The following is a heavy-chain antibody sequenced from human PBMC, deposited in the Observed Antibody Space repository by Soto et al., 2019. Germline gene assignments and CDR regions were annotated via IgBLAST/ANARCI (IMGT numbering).Heavy chain of an antibody. CDR2: IWNDGSER. J-gene: IGHJ6*02. Sequence: QVQLVESGGGVVQPGRSLRLSCAASGFTFRSYGMHWVRQAPCKGLEWVAVIWNDGSERYYADSVKGRFTISRDNSKNTLDLQMNSLRAEDTAVYYCARDRAGVGYNIDVWGQGTTVTVSS. CDR3: ARDRAGVGYNIDV. CDR1: GFTFRSYG. V-gene: IGHV3-33*01. D-gene: IGHD5-12*01.